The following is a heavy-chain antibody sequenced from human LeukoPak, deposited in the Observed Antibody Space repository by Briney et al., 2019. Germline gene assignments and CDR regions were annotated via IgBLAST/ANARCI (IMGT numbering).Heavy chain of an antibody. CDR2: IIPIFGTP. CDR1: GGTFSTYP. V-gene: IGHV1-69*13. D-gene: IGHD3-22*01. CDR3: ARGGGYYDSNGNFDY. Sequence: SVKVSCNASGGTFSTYPISWVRQAPGQGLEWMGGIIPIFGTPYYAQKFQGRVTITADESTTTAYMELSSLRSEDTAIYYCARGGGYYDSNGNFDYWGQGTLVTVSS. J-gene: IGHJ4*02.